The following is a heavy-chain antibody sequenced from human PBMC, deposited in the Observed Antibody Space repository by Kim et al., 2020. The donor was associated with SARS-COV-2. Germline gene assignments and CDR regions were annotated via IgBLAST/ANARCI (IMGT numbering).Heavy chain of an antibody. J-gene: IGHJ5*02. CDR3: ARGYCSSTSCYAGWFDP. V-gene: IGHV4-34*01. D-gene: IGHD2-2*01. Sequence: SETLSLTCAVYGGSFSGYYWSWIRQPPGKGLEWIGEINHSGSTNYNPSLKSRVTISVDTSKNQFSLKLSSVTAADTAVYYCARGYCSSTSCYAGWFDPWGQGTLVTVSS. CDR1: GGSFSGYY. CDR2: INHSGST.